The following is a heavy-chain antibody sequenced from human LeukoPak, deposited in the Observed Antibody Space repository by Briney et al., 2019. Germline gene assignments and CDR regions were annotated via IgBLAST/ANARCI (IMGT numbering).Heavy chain of an antibody. CDR3: AKTPYGSGSYGHFDY. D-gene: IGHD3-10*01. V-gene: IGHV3-73*01. J-gene: IGHJ4*02. Sequence: PGGSLRLSCAASGFTLSGSAIHWVRQASGKGLEWVGRIRTKANSYATAYAASVRGRFIISRDDSKNTAYLQMNSLKTEDTAVYYCAKTPYGSGSYGHFDYWGQGTLVTVSS. CDR2: IRTKANSYAT. CDR1: GFTLSGSA.